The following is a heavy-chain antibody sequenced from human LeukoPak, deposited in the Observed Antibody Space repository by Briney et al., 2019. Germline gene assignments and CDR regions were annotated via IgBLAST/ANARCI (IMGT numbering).Heavy chain of an antibody. D-gene: IGHD7-27*01. J-gene: IGHJ4*02. Sequence: PAGSLRLSCAASGFTFSSYAMSWVRQAPGKGLVWVSRVSGDGSNTFYADSVKGRFTISRDNAKNTLYLQMNSLRAEDTAVYYCARELSTGDWGQGTLVTVSS. CDR1: GFTFSSYA. CDR3: ARELSTGD. V-gene: IGHV3-74*01. CDR2: VSGDGSNT.